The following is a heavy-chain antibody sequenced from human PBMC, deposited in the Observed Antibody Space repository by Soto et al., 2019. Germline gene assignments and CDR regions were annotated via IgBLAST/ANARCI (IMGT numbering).Heavy chain of an antibody. D-gene: IGHD2-21*01. CDR1: GGSISSSNW. J-gene: IGHJ4*02. CDR3: AREVSGVQAFDY. Sequence: QVQLQESGPGLVKPSGTLSLTCAVSGGSISSSNWWNWVRQPPGKGLEWIGEISQSGNTNYNPSLKMRGTISVDKSKNYFSLKLDSVTAADTAVYYCAREVSGVQAFDYWGQGTLVTVSS. V-gene: IGHV4-4*02. CDR2: ISQSGNT.